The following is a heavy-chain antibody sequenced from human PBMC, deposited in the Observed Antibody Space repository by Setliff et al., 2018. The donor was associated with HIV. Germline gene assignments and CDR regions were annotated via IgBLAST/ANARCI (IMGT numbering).Heavy chain of an antibody. J-gene: IGHJ3*02. CDR3: ARHGGHPGAQWAFDI. CDR1: GDSISSYS. V-gene: IGHV4-59*08. Sequence: SETLSLTCTVSGDSISSYSWNWIRQSPGGGLEWIGFIFSSGSTKYNPSLQSRVTMSIDTSKNQFSLRLTSVTAADTAVYYCARHGGHPGAQWAFDIWGQGTMVTVSS. D-gene: IGHD2-8*01. CDR2: IFSSGST.